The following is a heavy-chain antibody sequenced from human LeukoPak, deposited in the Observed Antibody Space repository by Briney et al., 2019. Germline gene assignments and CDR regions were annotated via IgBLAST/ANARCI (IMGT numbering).Heavy chain of an antibody. Sequence: SVKVSCKASGGTFSSYAISWVRQAHGQGLEWMGGIIPIFGTANYAQKFQGRVTITTDESTSTAYMELSSLRSEDTAVYYCARAYSSGYFSSSWNAPFDPWGQGTLVTVSS. D-gene: IGHD6-13*01. CDR1: GGTFSSYA. CDR3: ARAYSSGYFSSSWNAPFDP. V-gene: IGHV1-69*05. J-gene: IGHJ5*02. CDR2: IIPIFGTA.